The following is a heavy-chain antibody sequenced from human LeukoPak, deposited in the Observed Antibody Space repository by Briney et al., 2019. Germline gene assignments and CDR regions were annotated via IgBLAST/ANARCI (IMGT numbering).Heavy chain of an antibody. CDR2: IYSAGST. V-gene: IGHV3-53*04. D-gene: IGHD6-19*01. Sequence: PGGSLRLSCVASGFTVSSNYMSWVRQAPGKGLEWVSVIYSAGSTYYADSVKGRFTISTHNSKNTLYLQMNSLRVEDTAVYYCVRGGTPGYSSGRIDYWGQGTLVTVSS. CDR1: GFTVSSNY. J-gene: IGHJ4*02. CDR3: VRGGTPGYSSGRIDY.